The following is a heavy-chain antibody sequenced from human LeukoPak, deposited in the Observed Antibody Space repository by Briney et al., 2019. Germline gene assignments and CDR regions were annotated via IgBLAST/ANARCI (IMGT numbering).Heavy chain of an antibody. V-gene: IGHV1-18*01. D-gene: IGHD2-2*01. Sequence: GASVKVSCKAAEYTFTSYGISWGRQAPGQGLEGMGGISAYNGNTNSPPQLQARVTMTTATSTSTAYMELRSLRSDDTAVYYCARVVPAATYFDYWGQGALVTVSS. CDR2: ISAYNGNT. J-gene: IGHJ4*02. CDR3: ARVVPAATYFDY. CDR1: EYTFTSYG.